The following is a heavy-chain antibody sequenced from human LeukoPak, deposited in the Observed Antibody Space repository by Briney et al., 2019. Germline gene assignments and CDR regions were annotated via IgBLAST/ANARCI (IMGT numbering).Heavy chain of an antibody. CDR2: INPNSGGT. V-gene: IGHV1-2*02. D-gene: IGHD6-19*01. CDR1: GYRFTGYF. J-gene: IGHJ5*02. Sequence: GASVKVSCKASGYRFTGYFLQWVRQAPGQGLEWMGWINPNSGGTNYAQKFQGRVTMTRDTSISTAYMELSRLRSDDTAVYYCAASIAVARGNWFDPWGQGTLVTVSS. CDR3: AASIAVARGNWFDP.